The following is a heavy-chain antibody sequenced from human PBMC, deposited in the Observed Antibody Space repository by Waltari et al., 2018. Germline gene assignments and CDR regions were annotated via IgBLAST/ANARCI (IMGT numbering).Heavy chain of an antibody. CDR1: GKTFSKYW. CDR3: VRRGDITGILYY. Sequence: EEQLVQSGPEVKKPGESLKISCKGSGKTFSKYWIGWVRQMPGKGLQWMGNIYADSDIRYSPSFQGQVTISVDRSINTAYLQWTSLKASDTAMYFCVRRGDITGILYYWGQGTLVTVSS. CDR2: IYADSDI. D-gene: IGHD5-12*01. V-gene: IGHV5-51*01. J-gene: IGHJ4*02.